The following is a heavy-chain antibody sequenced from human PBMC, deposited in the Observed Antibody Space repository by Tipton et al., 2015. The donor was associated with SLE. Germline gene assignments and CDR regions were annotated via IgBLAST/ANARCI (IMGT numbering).Heavy chain of an antibody. D-gene: IGHD2-2*01. Sequence: SLRLSCAASGFTFSSYWMSWVRQAPGKGLEWVANIKQDGSEKYYVDSVKGRFTISRDNAKNSLYLQMNSLRAEDTAVYYCARDGTVVPAAIGDYWGQGTLVTVSS. J-gene: IGHJ4*02. CDR3: ARDGTVVPAAIGDY. CDR1: GFTFSSYW. CDR2: IKQDGSEK. V-gene: IGHV3-7*03.